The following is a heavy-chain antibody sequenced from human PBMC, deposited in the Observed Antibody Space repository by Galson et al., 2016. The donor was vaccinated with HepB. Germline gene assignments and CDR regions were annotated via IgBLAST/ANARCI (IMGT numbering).Heavy chain of an antibody. CDR1: GYSSTSYW. V-gene: IGHV5-10-1*01. D-gene: IGHD1-1*01. Sequence: QSGAEVKKPGNSLRISCKVSGYSSTSYWIGWVRQMPGKGLEWMGIIDPSDSYTKYSPSFQGHVTFSADKSISTAYLQWDSLRASDTAMYYCARPMDATTGATREAFDVWGQGTMVTVSS. CDR3: ARPMDATTGATREAFDV. J-gene: IGHJ3*01. CDR2: IDPSDSYT.